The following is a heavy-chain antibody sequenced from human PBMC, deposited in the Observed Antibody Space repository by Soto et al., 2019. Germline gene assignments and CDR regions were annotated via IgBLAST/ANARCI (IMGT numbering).Heavy chain of an antibody. CDR2: IIPLSGRI. D-gene: IGHD3-22*01. V-gene: IGHV1-69*01. J-gene: IGHJ5*02. Sequence: WGLHAHSQGLEWMGGIIPLSGRINYAQKFQHRITITADESTAAAYMDLTNLRSDDTAIYYCAREQHYDSSGYFRTYLGTWGQGTLVTVSS. CDR3: AREQHYDSSGYFRTYLGT.